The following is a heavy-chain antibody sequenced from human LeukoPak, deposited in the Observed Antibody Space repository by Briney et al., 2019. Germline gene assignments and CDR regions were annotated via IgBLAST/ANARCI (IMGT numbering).Heavy chain of an antibody. J-gene: IGHJ5*02. CDR3: ARRGSGWNGLFYWFDP. V-gene: IGHV1-3*01. CDR1: GYTFTSYA. CDR2: INAGNGNT. D-gene: IGHD6-19*01. Sequence: ASVKVSCKASGYTFTSYAMHWVRQAPGQRLEWMGWINAGNGNTKYSQKFQGRVTITRDTSASTAYMELSSLRSEDTAVYYCARRGSGWNGLFYWFDPWGQGTLVTVSS.